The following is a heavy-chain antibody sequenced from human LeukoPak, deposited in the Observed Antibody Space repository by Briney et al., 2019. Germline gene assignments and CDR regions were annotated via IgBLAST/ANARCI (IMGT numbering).Heavy chain of an antibody. D-gene: IGHD2-21*02. V-gene: IGHV1-69*13. CDR3: ARCPFGVTDYYFDY. CDR1: GGTFSSYA. J-gene: IGHJ4*02. Sequence: GASVKVSCKASGGTFSSYAISWVRQAPGQGLEWMGGIIPIFGTANYAQKFQGRVTITADESTSTAYMELSSLRSEDTAVYYCARCPFGVTDYYFDYWGQGTLVTVSS. CDR2: IIPIFGTA.